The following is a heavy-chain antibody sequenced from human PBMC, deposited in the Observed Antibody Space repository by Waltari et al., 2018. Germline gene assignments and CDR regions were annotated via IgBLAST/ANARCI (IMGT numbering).Heavy chain of an antibody. Sequence: EVQLDESGGGLVQPGGSLTLYWSASGFTFPRYLMNWFLKAPWKGLVWVARINSDESSTTYADSVKGRFTISRDNAKNTVYLQMNSLRVEDTAVYYCTRALWLGELYDYWGQGTLVTVSS. CDR3: TRALWLGELYDY. V-gene: IGHV3-74*01. CDR1: GFTFPRYL. D-gene: IGHD3-10*01. CDR2: INSDESST. J-gene: IGHJ4*02.